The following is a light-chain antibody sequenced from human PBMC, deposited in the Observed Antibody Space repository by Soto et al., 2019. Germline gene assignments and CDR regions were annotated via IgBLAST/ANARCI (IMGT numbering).Light chain of an antibody. CDR3: QQTYNTPRT. Sequence: DIQMTQSPSSLSASVGDRVSITCQASQTISNYLNWYQQTPGKAPKVLIYAASSLQSGVPSRFSDSGSGTDFTLTISSLQPEDFATYYCQQTYNTPRTFGQGTKVDI. J-gene: IGKJ1*01. CDR2: AAS. CDR1: QTISNY. V-gene: IGKV1-39*01.